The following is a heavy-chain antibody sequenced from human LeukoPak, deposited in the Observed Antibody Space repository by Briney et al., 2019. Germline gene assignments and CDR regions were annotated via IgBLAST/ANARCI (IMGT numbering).Heavy chain of an antibody. J-gene: IGHJ6*02. V-gene: IGHV3-9*01. D-gene: IGHD2/OR15-2a*01. CDR2: ISWNSGSI. CDR3: AEDSINYAMDV. CDR1: GFTFDDYR. Sequence: TGRSLRLSCTASGFTFDDYRMNWVRQAPGKGLEWVSGISWNSGSIGYADSVKGRFTISRDNAKNSLYLQMNSLRPEDTALYYCAEDSINYAMDVWGQGTTVTVSS.